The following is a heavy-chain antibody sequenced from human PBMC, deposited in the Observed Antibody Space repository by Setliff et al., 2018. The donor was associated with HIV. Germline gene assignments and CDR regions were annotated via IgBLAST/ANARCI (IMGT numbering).Heavy chain of an antibody. J-gene: IGHJ3*01. V-gene: IGHV3-23*01. CDR2: GIPRLIVT. CDR3: AKPTRGLYPRAFDL. Sequence: PGESLTISCAASGFDFSTFDMNWVRQTPERGLEWVSAGIPRLIVTYYADAVKGRFTVSRDDSNNMLFLQMSSLGPEDTALYFCAKPTRGLYPRAFDLWGQGTLVTVSS. D-gene: IGHD1-26*01. CDR1: GFDFSTFD.